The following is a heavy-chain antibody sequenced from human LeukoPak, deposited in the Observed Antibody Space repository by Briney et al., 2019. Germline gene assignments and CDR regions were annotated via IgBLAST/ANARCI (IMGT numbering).Heavy chain of an antibody. J-gene: IGHJ4*02. V-gene: IGHV1-69*13. CDR2: IIPIFGTA. CDR1: GGTFSSYA. D-gene: IGHD3-22*01. Sequence: SVKVSCKASGGTFSSYAISWVRQAPGQGLEWMGGIIPIFGTANYAQKFQGRVTITADESTSTAYMELSSLRSEDTAVYYCARYYHYYDSSGYMNWGQGTLVTVSS. CDR3: ARYYHYYDSSGYMN.